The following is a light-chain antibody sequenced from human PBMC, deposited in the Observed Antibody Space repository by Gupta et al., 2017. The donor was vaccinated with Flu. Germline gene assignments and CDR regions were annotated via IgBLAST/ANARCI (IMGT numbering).Light chain of an antibody. Sequence: TISCTGTSTDVGADPYVSWYQQLPGKAPKLIIYGIGRRPSGVPDRFSGSKSGNSASLTISGLQAEDEADYHCLSYASSITGSFVFGTGTEVTVL. V-gene: IGLV2-11*03. J-gene: IGLJ1*01. CDR3: LSYASSITGSFV. CDR1: STDVGADPY. CDR2: GIG.